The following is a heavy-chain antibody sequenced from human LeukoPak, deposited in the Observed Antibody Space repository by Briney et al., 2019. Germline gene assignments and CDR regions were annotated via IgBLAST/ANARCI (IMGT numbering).Heavy chain of an antibody. V-gene: IGHV3-20*04. CDR1: GFTFDDYG. CDR2: INWNGGST. D-gene: IGHD2-8*01. J-gene: IGHJ3*02. CDR3: ARESKVSRADAFDI. Sequence: GGSLRLSCAASGFTFDDYGMSWVRQAPGRGLEWVSGINWNGGSTGYADSVKGRFTISRDNAKNSLYLQMNSLRAEDTAVYYCARESKVSRADAFDIWGQGTMVTVSS.